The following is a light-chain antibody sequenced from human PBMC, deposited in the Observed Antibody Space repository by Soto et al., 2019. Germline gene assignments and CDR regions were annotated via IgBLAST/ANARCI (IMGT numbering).Light chain of an antibody. CDR2: EDN. Sequence: NFMLTQPHSVSESPGQTVTISCTRSSGSIASNYVQWYQQRPGSAPTTVIYEDNQRPSGVPDRFSGSIDSSSNSASLTISGLKTEDEAYYYCQSYDSSNVVFGGGTKLTVL. CDR1: SGSIASNY. J-gene: IGLJ2*01. V-gene: IGLV6-57*04. CDR3: QSYDSSNVV.